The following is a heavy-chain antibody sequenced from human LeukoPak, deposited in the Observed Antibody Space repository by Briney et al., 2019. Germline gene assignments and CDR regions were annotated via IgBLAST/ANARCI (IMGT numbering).Heavy chain of an antibody. J-gene: IGHJ6*03. V-gene: IGHV4-39*01. Sequence: PSETLSLTCTVSGGSISSSSYYWGWIRQPPGKGLEWIGSIYYSGSTYYNPSLKSRVTISVDTSKNQFSLKLSSVTAADTAVYYCARVRIRSYSDYYYMDVWGKGTTVTVSS. CDR3: ARVRIRSYSDYYYMDV. CDR1: GGSISSSSYY. CDR2: IYYSGST. D-gene: IGHD1-26*01.